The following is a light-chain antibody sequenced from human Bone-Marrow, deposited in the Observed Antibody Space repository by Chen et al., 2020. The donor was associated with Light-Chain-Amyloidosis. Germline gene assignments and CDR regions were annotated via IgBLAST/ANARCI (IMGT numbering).Light chain of an antibody. J-gene: IGLJ2*01. V-gene: IGLV1-44*01. CDR2: SNN. Sequence: QSVLTQPPSASGTPGRRVTISCSGSRSNIGTYTVNWYQQLPGTAPRLLIYSNNQRPSGFPDRFSGAKSGTSASLAISWLQSEDEADYFCAAWDDSLDEVVFGGGTKLTVL. CDR1: RSNIGTYT. CDR3: AAWDDSLDEVV.